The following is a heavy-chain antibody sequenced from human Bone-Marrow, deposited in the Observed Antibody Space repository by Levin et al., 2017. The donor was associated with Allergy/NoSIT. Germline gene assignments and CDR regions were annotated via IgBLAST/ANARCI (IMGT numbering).Heavy chain of an antibody. J-gene: IGHJ4*02. CDR2: LHPTGGT. D-gene: IGHD6-19*01. V-gene: IGHV4-61*02. Sequence: PSETLSLTCTVSGGSISSGNYYWSWIRQPAGKGLEWIGRLHPTGGTIDNPSLRSRATISLDTSKNQFSLTLSPVTAVDTAVYYCARGLGSGWEDGFYFDYWGQGTLVTVSS. CDR3: ARGLGSGWEDGFYFDY. CDR1: GGSISSGNYY.